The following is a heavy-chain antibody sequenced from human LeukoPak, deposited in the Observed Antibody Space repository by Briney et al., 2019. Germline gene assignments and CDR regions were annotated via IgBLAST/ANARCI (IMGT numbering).Heavy chain of an antibody. CDR2: INHSGST. V-gene: IGHV4-34*01. J-gene: IGHJ3*02. CDR1: GGSFGGYY. CDR3: ARPNDSSARAFDI. D-gene: IGHD3-22*01. Sequence: SETLSLTCAVYGGSFGGYYWSWIRQPPGKGLEWIGEINHSGSTNYNPSLKSRVTISVDTSKNQFSLKLSSVTAADTAVYYCARPNDSSARAFDIWGQGTMVTVSS.